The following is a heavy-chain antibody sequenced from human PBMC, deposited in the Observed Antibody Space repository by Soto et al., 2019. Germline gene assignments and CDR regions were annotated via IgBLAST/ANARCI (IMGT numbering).Heavy chain of an antibody. D-gene: IGHD4-4*01. V-gene: IGHV3-30-3*01. CDR2: ISYDGSNK. Sequence: GGSLRLSCAASGFTFSSYAMHWVRQAPGKGLEWVAVISYDGSNKYYADSVKGRFTISRDNSKNTLYLQMNSLRAEDTAVYYCAKGGRWHYSNALDYWGQGTLVTVSS. J-gene: IGHJ4*02. CDR3: AKGGRWHYSNALDY. CDR1: GFTFSSYA.